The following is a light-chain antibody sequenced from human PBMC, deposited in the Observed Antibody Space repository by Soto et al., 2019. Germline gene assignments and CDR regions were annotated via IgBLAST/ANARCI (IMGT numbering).Light chain of an antibody. V-gene: IGLV1-44*01. Sequence: QSVLTQPPSASGTPGQRVTISCSGSSSNFGSNTVNWYQQLPGTAPKLLIYSNNQRPSGVPDRFPGSKSGTSASLAISGLQSEDEADYYCAAWDDSLNGRYVFGTGTKVTVL. CDR1: SSNFGSNT. CDR2: SNN. CDR3: AAWDDSLNGRYV. J-gene: IGLJ1*01.